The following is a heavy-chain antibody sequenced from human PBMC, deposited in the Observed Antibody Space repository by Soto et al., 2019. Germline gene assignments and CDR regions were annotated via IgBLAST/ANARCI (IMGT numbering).Heavy chain of an antibody. CDR1: GYTFTSYA. D-gene: IGHD3-22*01. Sequence: GASVKVSCKASGYTFTSYAMHWVRQAPGQRLEWMGWTDAGNGNTKYSQKFQGRVTITRDTSASTAYMELSSLRSEDTAVYYCAREPPYYYDSSGYQTYYYYGMDVWGQGTTVTVSS. CDR3: AREPPYYYDSSGYQTYYYYGMDV. J-gene: IGHJ6*02. CDR2: TDAGNGNT. V-gene: IGHV1-3*01.